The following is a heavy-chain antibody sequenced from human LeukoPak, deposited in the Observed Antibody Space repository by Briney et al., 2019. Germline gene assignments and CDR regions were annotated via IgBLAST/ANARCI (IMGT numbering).Heavy chain of an antibody. CDR1: GFTFSSYS. Sequence: GGSLRLSCAASGFTFSSYSMNWVRQAPGKGLEWVSSISSSSSYIYYADSVKGRFTISRDNAKNSLYLQMNSLRAEDTAVYYCARTWGRREYYFDYWGQGTLVTVSS. CDR2: ISSSSSYI. CDR3: ARTWGRREYYFDY. D-gene: IGHD3-16*01. J-gene: IGHJ4*02. V-gene: IGHV3-21*01.